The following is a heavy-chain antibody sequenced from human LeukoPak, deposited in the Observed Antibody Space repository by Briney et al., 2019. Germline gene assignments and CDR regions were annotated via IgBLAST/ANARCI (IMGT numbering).Heavy chain of an antibody. D-gene: IGHD3-10*01. J-gene: IGHJ4*02. Sequence: GGSLRLSCAASGFTFSHHGMNWVRQAPGKGLEWVSGVGPSGARTYYADSVKGRFTVSRDNSKNMVYLQMNSLRAEDTALYYCASETMVRGEFDYWGQGTLVTVSS. V-gene: IGHV3-23*01. CDR2: VGPSGART. CDR3: ASETMVRGEFDY. CDR1: GFTFSHHG.